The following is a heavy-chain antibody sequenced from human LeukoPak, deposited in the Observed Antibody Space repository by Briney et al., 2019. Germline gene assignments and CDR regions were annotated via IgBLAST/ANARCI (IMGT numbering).Heavy chain of an antibody. V-gene: IGHV4-30-2*01. CDR1: GGSISSGGYS. Sequence: SETLSLTCAVSGGSISSGGYSWSWIRQPPGKGLEWIGYIYHSGSTYYNPSLKSRVTISVDRSKNQFSLKLSSVTAADTAVYYCARHKGGSFIRKQLAPVGYMDVWGKGTTVTVSS. J-gene: IGHJ6*03. CDR3: ARHKGGSFIRKQLAPVGYMDV. D-gene: IGHD6-6*01. CDR2: IYHSGST.